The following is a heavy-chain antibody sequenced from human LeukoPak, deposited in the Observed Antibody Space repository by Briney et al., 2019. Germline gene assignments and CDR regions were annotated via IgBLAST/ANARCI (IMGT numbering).Heavy chain of an antibody. D-gene: IGHD2-2*01. Sequence: AGGSLRLSCAASDSTFSSFSMRWVRQAPGKGLFWVAAISSRSAHIYNADSVKGRFTISRDNAKKSLYLEMNNLRADDTAVYYCARDRSTSRYYHGMDVWGPGTTVIVSS. V-gene: IGHV3-21*01. CDR1: DSTFSSFS. CDR3: ARDRSTSRYYHGMDV. CDR2: ISSRSAHI. J-gene: IGHJ6*02.